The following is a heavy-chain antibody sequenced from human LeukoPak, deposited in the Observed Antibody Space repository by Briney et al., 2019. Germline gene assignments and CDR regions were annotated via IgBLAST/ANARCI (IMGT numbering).Heavy chain of an antibody. CDR3: TRVPSSEGY. D-gene: IGHD6-19*01. Sequence: GGSLRLSCAASGFTYSSYSMNWVREAPGEGLECVSSISSSSSYIYYADSVKGQSTISRENAKNSLYLQMNSLRAEDTAVYYCTRVPSSEGYWGQGTLVTVSS. CDR1: GFTYSSYS. CDR2: ISSSSSYI. J-gene: IGHJ4*02. V-gene: IGHV3-21*01.